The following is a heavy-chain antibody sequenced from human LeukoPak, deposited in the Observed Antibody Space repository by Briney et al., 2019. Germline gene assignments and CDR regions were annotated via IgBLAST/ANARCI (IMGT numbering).Heavy chain of an antibody. CDR3: ATPPTVTRNY. V-gene: IGHV3-23*01. Sequence: PGGSLRLSCAASGFTFSSYAMSWVRQAPGEGLEWVSSISGSGGRTYHADSGKGRFTISRDNSKNTLCLQMNSLRAEDTAVYYCATPPTVTRNYWGQGILVTVSS. CDR1: GFTFSSYA. D-gene: IGHD4-17*01. J-gene: IGHJ4*02. CDR2: ISGSGGRT.